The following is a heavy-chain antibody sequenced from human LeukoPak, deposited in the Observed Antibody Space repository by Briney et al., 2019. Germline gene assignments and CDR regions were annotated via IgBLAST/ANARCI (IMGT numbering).Heavy chain of an antibody. V-gene: IGHV4-59*01. CDR3: ARSVEGYCRGGSCYYYSYYMDV. CDR1: GGSISSYY. J-gene: IGHJ6*03. Sequence: PSETQSLTCTVSGGSISSYYWSWIRQPPGKGLEWIGYIYYSGSTNYNPSLKSRVTISVDTSKNQFSLKLSSVTAADTAVYYCARSVEGYCRGGSCYYYSYYMDVWGKGTTVTVSS. CDR2: IYYSGST. D-gene: IGHD2-15*01.